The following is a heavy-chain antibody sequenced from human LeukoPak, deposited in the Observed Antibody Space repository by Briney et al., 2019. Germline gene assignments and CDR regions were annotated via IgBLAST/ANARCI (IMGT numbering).Heavy chain of an antibody. D-gene: IGHD2-2*01. CDR3: ARGGPRYCSSTSCPNFDY. V-gene: IGHV3-30*01. J-gene: IGHJ4*02. CDR1: GFTFSSYA. Sequence: GGSLRLSCAASGFTFSSYAMHWVRQAPGKGLEWVAVISYDGRNKYYADSVKGRFTISRDNSKNTLYLQMNSLRAEDTAVYYCARGGPRYCSSTSCPNFDYWGQGTLVTVSS. CDR2: ISYDGRNK.